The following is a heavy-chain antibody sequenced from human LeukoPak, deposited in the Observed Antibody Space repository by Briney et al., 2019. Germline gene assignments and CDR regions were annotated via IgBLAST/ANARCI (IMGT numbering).Heavy chain of an antibody. CDR3: ARETRGSSRGLNDY. V-gene: IGHV1-2*02. Sequence: ASVKVSCKASGYTFTGYYMHWVRQAPGQGLEWMGWINPNSGGTNYAQKFQGRVTMTRDTSISTAYMELSRLRSDDTAVYYCARETRGSSRGLNDYWGQGTLVTVSS. CDR2: INPNSGGT. CDR1: GYTFTGYY. J-gene: IGHJ4*02. D-gene: IGHD6-6*01.